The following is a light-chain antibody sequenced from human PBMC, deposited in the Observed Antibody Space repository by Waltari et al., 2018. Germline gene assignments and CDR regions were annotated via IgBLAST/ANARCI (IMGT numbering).Light chain of an antibody. CDR3: AAWDDTLNGHFV. J-gene: IGLJ1*01. CDR2: GND. CDR1: SSNIGTNT. Sequence: QSVLTQPPSASGTTGQTVTISCSGSSSNIGTNTVNWYQQLPGTAPKVVIYGNDQRPSGVPDRFSGSKSGTSASLAISGFQSEDEADYYCAAWDDTLNGHFVFGTGTKVTVL. V-gene: IGLV1-44*01.